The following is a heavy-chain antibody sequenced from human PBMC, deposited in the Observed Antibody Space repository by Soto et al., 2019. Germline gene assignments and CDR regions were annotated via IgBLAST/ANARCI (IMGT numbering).Heavy chain of an antibody. J-gene: IGHJ4*02. CDR2: ISWDGGST. CDR3: AKGGYYDILTGRDY. CDR1: GFTFDDYT. Sequence: GGSLRLSCAASGFTFDDYTMHWVRQAPGKGLEWVSLISWDGGSTYYADSVKGRFTISRDNSKNSLYLQMNSLRTEDTALYYCAKGGYYDILTGRDYWGQGTLVTVSS. V-gene: IGHV3-43*01. D-gene: IGHD3-9*01.